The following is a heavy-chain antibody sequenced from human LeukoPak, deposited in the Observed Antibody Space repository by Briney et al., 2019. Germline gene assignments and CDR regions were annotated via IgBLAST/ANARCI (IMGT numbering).Heavy chain of an antibody. CDR1: GGSFSGYY. CDR2: INHSGRT. CDR3: ARVGGRSYSPFDY. Sequence: PSETLSLTCAVYGGSFSGYYWSWIRQPPGKGLEWIGEINHSGRTNYNPSLKSRVTISVDTSKNQFSLKLSSVTAADTAVYYCARVGGRSYSPFDYWGQGTLVTVSS. V-gene: IGHV4-34*01. D-gene: IGHD1-26*01. J-gene: IGHJ4*02.